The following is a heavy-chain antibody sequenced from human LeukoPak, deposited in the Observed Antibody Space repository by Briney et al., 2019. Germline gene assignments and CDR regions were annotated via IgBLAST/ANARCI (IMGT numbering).Heavy chain of an antibody. Sequence: PGGSLRLSCAASGFTVSSNYMSWVRQAPGKGLEWVSVIYSGGSTYYADSVKGRFTISRDNSKSTLYLQMNSLRAEDTAVYYCARGTAIEILDYWGQGTLVTVSS. V-gene: IGHV3-53*01. D-gene: IGHD5-18*01. CDR2: IYSGGST. J-gene: IGHJ4*02. CDR1: GFTVSSNY. CDR3: ARGTAIEILDY.